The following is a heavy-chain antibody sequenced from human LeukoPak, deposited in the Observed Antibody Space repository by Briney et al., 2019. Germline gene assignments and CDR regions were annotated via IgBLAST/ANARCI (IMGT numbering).Heavy chain of an antibody. CDR3: ARVDSSSWYVSGAFDI. V-gene: IGHV3-30-3*01. CDR1: GFTFSSYA. J-gene: IGHJ3*02. Sequence: PGGSLRLSCAASGFTFSSYAMHWVRRAPGKGLEWVAVISYDGSNKYYADSVKGRFTISRDNSKNTLYLQMNSLRAEDTAVYYCARVDSSSWYVSGAFDIWGQGTMVTVSS. CDR2: ISYDGSNK. D-gene: IGHD6-13*01.